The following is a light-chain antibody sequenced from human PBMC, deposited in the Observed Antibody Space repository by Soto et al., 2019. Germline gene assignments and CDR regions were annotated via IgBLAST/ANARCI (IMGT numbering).Light chain of an antibody. Sequence: DTVLTQSPATLSLSPGDRATLSCRASQSVKTYLACYQQKPGQAPRRLIYDASNRATGVPARFSGSGSGTDFTLTIRCLEPEDFAVYYCQQRSDWPTFGQGTKLEIK. CDR3: QQRSDWPT. CDR2: DAS. J-gene: IGKJ2*01. V-gene: IGKV3-11*01. CDR1: QSVKTY.